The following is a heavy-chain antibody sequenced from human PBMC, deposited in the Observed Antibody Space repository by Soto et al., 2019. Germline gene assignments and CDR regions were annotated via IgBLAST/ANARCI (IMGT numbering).Heavy chain of an antibody. CDR3: ASTIAAADIIDY. J-gene: IGHJ4*02. D-gene: IGHD6-13*01. Sequence: PSETLSLTCTVSGGSISSYYWSWIRQPPGKGLEWIGYIYYSGSTNYNPSLKSRVTISVDTSKNQFSLKLSSVTAADTAVYYCASTIAAADIIDYWGQGTLVTVSS. V-gene: IGHV4-59*08. CDR1: GGSISSYY. CDR2: IYYSGST.